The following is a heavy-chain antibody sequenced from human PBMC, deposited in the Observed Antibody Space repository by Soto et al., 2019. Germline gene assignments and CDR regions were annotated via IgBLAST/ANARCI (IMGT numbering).Heavy chain of an antibody. CDR2: IGVNVITT. Sequence: GGSLRLSCVASGFTFSSYSMSWVRQAPGKGLEWVSVIGVNVITTYYADSVKGRFTISRDNSRNTLYFQMSSLRAEDTAIYYCAKGRMSAKPQASGSYYFDYWGQGTLVTVSS. V-gene: IGHV3-23*01. D-gene: IGHD5-18*01. J-gene: IGHJ4*02. CDR1: GFTFSSYS. CDR3: AKGRMSAKPQASGSYYFDY.